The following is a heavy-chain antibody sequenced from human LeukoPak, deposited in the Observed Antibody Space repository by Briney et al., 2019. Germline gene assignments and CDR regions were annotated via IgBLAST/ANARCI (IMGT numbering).Heavy chain of an antibody. CDR2: ISYDGSNK. D-gene: IGHD3-9*01. J-gene: IGHJ4*02. V-gene: IGHV3-30*18. CDR1: GFTFSSYG. Sequence: GGSLRLSCAASGFTFSSYGMHWVRQAPGKGLEWVAVISYDGSNKYYADSVKGRFTISRDNSKNTLYLQMNSLRAEDTAVYYCAKDLGVRYFDWLIPGSDYWGQGTLVTVSS. CDR3: AKDLGVRYFDWLIPGSDY.